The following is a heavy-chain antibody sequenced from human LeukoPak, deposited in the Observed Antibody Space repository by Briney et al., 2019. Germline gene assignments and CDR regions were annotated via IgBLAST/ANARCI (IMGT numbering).Heavy chain of an antibody. V-gene: IGHV4-4*07. D-gene: IGHD6-19*01. Sequence: SETLSLTCTVSGGSISSCYWSWIRQPAGKGLEWIGRIYTSGSTNYNPSLKSRVTMSVDTSKNQFSLKLSSVTAADTAVYYCARDLGSSGWYGSYYFDYWGQGTLVTVSS. CDR2: IYTSGST. CDR3: ARDLGSSGWYGSYYFDY. J-gene: IGHJ4*02. CDR1: GGSISSCY.